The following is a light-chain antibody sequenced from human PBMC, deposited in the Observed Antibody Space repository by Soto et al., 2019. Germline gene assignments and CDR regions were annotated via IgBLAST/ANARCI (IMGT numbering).Light chain of an antibody. CDR1: QSVSSSY. CDR3: QQYGSSPLWT. V-gene: IGKV3-20*01. Sequence: EIVLTQSPGTLSFSPGERATLSCRASQSVSSSYLAWYQQKPGHAPRLLIYRASSMDTGITERLSGSGSWTDFTLIISRLEPADFAVYYCQQYGSSPLWTFGQGTKV. CDR2: RAS. J-gene: IGKJ1*01.